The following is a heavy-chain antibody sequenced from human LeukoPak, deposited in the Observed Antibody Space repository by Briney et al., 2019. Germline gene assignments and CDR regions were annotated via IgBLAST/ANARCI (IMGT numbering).Heavy chain of an antibody. CDR2: ISSNGGST. D-gene: IGHD3-10*02. CDR3: AELGITMIGGV. V-gene: IGHV3-64*01. CDR1: GVTFSSYA. J-gene: IGHJ6*04. Sequence: GGSLRLSCAASGVTFSSYAMHWVRQAPGKGLEYVSAISSNGGSTYNANSVKGSFTISRDNAKNSLYLQMNSLRAEDTAVYYCAELGITMIGGVWGKGTTVTISS.